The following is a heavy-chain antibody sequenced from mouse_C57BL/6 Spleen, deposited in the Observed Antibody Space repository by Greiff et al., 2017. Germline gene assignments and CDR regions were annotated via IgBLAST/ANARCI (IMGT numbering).Heavy chain of an antibody. J-gene: IGHJ3*01. Sequence: EVKLVESGGDLVKPGGSLKLSCAASGFTFSSYGMSWVRQTPDKRLEWVATISSGGSYTYYPDSVKGRFTISRDNAKNTLYLQMSSLKSEDTAMYYCARHNHDYDERAWFAYWGQVTLVTVSA. V-gene: IGHV5-6*02. CDR2: ISSGGSYT. D-gene: IGHD2-4*01. CDR1: GFTFSSYG. CDR3: ARHNHDYDERAWFAY.